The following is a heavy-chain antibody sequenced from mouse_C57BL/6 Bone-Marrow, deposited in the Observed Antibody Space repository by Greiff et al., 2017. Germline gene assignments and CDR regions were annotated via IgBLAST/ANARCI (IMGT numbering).Heavy chain of an antibody. Sequence: VQLQQPGAELVKPGASVKMSSKASGYTFTSYWITWVKQRPGQGLEWIGDIYPGSGSTNYNEKFKSKATLTVDTSSSTAYMQLSSLTSEDSAVYYCARRYYGSSYVYWYFDVWGTGTTVTVSS. CDR1: GYTFTSYW. D-gene: IGHD1-1*01. J-gene: IGHJ1*03. CDR2: IYPGSGST. V-gene: IGHV1-55*01. CDR3: ARRYYGSSYVYWYFDV.